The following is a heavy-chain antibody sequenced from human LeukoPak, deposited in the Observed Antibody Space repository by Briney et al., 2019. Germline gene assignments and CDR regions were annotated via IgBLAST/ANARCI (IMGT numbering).Heavy chain of an antibody. D-gene: IGHD6-19*01. J-gene: IGHJ4*02. Sequence: GASVKVSCKASGYTFTTYPIHWVRQAPGQRLEWMAWISAGNGDTKYSQKFQGRVTITRDTSASTAYMELSSLRSEDTAVYYCAGTTRNQWLASFDYWGQGTLVTVSS. CDR2: ISAGNGDT. CDR3: AGTTRNQWLASFDY. V-gene: IGHV1-3*01. CDR1: GYTFTTYP.